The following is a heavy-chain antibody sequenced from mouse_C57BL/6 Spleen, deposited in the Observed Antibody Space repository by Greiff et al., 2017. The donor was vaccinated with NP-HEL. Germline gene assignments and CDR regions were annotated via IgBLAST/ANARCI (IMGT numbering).Heavy chain of an antibody. CDR3: ARVRQLRLLYYCDD. CDR1: GFTFSDYG. D-gene: IGHD3-2*02. V-gene: IGHV5-17*01. J-gene: IGHJ2*01. Sequence: EVKLVESGGGLVKPGGSLKLSCAASGFTFSDYGMHWVRQAPEKGLEWVAYISSGSSTIYYADTVKGRFTISRDNAKNTLFLQVTSQRTEDTAMDYCARVRQLRLLYYCDDWGKGTTLTVSS. CDR2: ISSGSSTI.